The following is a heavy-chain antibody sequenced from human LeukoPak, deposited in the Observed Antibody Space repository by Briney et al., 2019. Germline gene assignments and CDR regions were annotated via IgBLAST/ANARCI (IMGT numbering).Heavy chain of an antibody. V-gene: IGHV3-21*01. CDR1: GFTFSSYS. D-gene: IGHD6-19*01. J-gene: IGHJ4*02. CDR2: ISSSSSYI. Sequence: GGSLRLSCAASGFTFSSYSMNWVRQAPGKGLEWVSSISSSSSYIYYADSVKGRFTISRDNARNSLYLQMNSLRAEDTAVYYCARGPYTNGHYFDYWGQGTLATVSS. CDR3: ARGPYTNGHYFDY.